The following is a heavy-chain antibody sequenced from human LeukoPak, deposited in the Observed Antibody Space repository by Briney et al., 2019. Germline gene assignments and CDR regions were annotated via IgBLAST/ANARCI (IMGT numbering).Heavy chain of an antibody. Sequence: GGSLRLSCAASGFTFSSYWMHWVRQAPGKGLVWVSRINTGGSTTDYADSVKGRFTISRDNAKNTLYLQMNSLRADDTAVYYCAKVASADAQARLNYWGQGTLVTVSS. J-gene: IGHJ4*02. V-gene: IGHV3-74*01. CDR3: AKVASADAQARLNY. CDR1: GFTFSSYW. CDR2: INTGGSTT. D-gene: IGHD6-19*01.